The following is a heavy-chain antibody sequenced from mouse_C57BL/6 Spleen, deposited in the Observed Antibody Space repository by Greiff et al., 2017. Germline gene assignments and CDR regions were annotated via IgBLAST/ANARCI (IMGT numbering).Heavy chain of an antibody. Sequence: QVQLQQPGAELVKPGASVKLSCKASGYTFTSYWMQWVKQRPGQGLEWIGEIDPSDSYTNYNQKFKGKATLTVDTSSSTAYMQLSSLTSEDSAVYYCARNDGYARFAYWGQGALVTVSA. V-gene: IGHV1-50*01. J-gene: IGHJ3*01. D-gene: IGHD2-3*01. CDR3: ARNDGYARFAY. CDR1: GYTFTSYW. CDR2: IDPSDSYT.